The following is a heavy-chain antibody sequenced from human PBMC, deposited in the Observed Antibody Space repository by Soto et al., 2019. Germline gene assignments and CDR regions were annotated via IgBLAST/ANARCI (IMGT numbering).Heavy chain of an antibody. V-gene: IGHV4-59*01. Sequence: SETLSLTCTVSGGSISSYYWSWIRQPPGKGLEWIGYIYYSGSTNYNPSLKSRVTISVDTSKNQFSLKLSSVTAADTAVYYCAMMYAVAGSFDYWGQGTLVTV. J-gene: IGHJ4*02. CDR1: GGSISSYY. CDR3: AMMYAVAGSFDY. CDR2: IYYSGST. D-gene: IGHD6-19*01.